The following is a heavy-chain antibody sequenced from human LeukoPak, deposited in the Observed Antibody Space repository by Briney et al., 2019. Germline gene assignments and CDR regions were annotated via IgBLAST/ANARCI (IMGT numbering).Heavy chain of an antibody. V-gene: IGHV3-53*01. CDR2: IYSGGST. D-gene: IGHD1-26*01. Sequence: PGGSLRLSCAASGFTVSSNYMSWVRQAPGKALEWVSIIYSGGSTYYADSVKGRFTISRDNSRDNSRNTLFLQMSSLRVEDTAVYYCATSSYSGNYFPDCWGQGTLVTVSS. CDR1: GFTVSSNY. CDR3: ATSSYSGNYFPDC. J-gene: IGHJ4*02.